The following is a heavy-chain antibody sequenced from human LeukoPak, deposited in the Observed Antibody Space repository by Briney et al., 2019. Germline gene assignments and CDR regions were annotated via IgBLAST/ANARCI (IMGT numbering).Heavy chain of an antibody. CDR3: ARASIAVAHGFDY. CDR1: GGTFSSYA. D-gene: IGHD6-19*01. CDR2: IIPIFGTA. V-gene: IGHV1-69*13. Sequence: GGSVKVSCKASGGTFSSYAISWVRQAPGQGLEWMGGIIPIFGTANYAQKFQGRVTITADESTSTAYMELSSLRSEDTAMYYCARASIAVAHGFDYWGHGTLVPVSS. J-gene: IGHJ4*01.